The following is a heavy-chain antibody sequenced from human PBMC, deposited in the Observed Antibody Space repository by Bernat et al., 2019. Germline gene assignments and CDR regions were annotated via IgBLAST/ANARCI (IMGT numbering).Heavy chain of an antibody. CDR3: ARVMRFYCSGGSCYSRLYYYYGMDV. D-gene: IGHD2-15*01. J-gene: IGHJ6*02. V-gene: IGHV3-23*04. CDR2: ISGSGGST. CDR1: GFTFSSYA. Sequence: EVQLVESGGGLVQPGGSLRLSCAASGFTFSSYAMSWVRQAPGKGLEWVSAISGSGGSTYYADSVKGRFTISRDNSKNTLYLQMNSLRAEDTAVYYCARVMRFYCSGGSCYSRLYYYYGMDVWGQGTTVTVSS.